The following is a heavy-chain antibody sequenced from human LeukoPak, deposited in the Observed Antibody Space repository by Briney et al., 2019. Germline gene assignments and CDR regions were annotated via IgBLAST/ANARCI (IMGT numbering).Heavy chain of an antibody. CDR2: IYSGGST. D-gene: IGHD3-3*01. V-gene: IGHV3-66*02. J-gene: IGHJ6*03. Sequence: GGSLRLSCAASGFTVSSNYMSWVRQAPGKGLEWVSVIYSGGSTYYADSVKGRFTISRDNSKNTLYLQMNSLRAEDTAVYYCARSQYYDFWSGYYTGGDYYYYYMGVWGKGTTVTVSS. CDR3: ARSQYYDFWSGYYTGGDYYYYYMGV. CDR1: GFTVSSNY.